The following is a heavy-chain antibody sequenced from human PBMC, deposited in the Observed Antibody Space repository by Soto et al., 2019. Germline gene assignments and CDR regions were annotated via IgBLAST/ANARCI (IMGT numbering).Heavy chain of an antibody. J-gene: IGHJ6*02. CDR1: AGSITSYY. Sequence: SETLSLTCTVSAGSITSYYWSWIRQPPGKGLEWIGYVYFSGSSKYNPSLKSRITISVDRSKNQFSLKLSSVTAADTAVYYCARAHYGDYGYGMDVWGQGITVTVSS. CDR3: ARAHYGDYGYGMDV. V-gene: IGHV4-59*12. CDR2: VYFSGSS. D-gene: IGHD4-17*01.